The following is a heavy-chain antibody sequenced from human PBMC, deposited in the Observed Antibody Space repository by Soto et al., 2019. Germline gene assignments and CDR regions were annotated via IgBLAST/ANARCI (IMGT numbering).Heavy chain of an antibody. Sequence: QVQLVESGGGVVQPGRSLRLSCAASGFTFSSYGMHWVRQAPGKGLEWMAVIWSDGSDKYYADSVKGRFTISRDNSKNPLFLQMNSLRAEDTAVYFCARGPVSSAWYFGGNWGQGTLVTVSS. CDR3: ARGPVSSAWYFGGN. J-gene: IGHJ4*02. CDR1: GFTFSSYG. V-gene: IGHV3-33*01. D-gene: IGHD6-19*01. CDR2: IWSDGSDK.